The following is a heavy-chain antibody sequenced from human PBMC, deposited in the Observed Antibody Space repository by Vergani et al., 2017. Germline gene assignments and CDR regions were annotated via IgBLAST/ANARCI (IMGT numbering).Heavy chain of an antibody. D-gene: IGHD6-13*01. CDR1: GYTFTSYD. J-gene: IGHJ6*02. CDR3: ARTGGSSWYYGYYYGMDV. V-gene: IGHV1-8*01. Sequence: QVPLVQSGAAVKKPGASVKVSCTASGYTFTSYDINWVRQATGQGLEWMGWMNPNSGNTGYAQKFQGRVTMTRNTSISTAYMELSSLRSEDTAVYYCARTGGSSWYYGYYYGMDVWGQGTTVTVSS. CDR2: MNPNSGNT.